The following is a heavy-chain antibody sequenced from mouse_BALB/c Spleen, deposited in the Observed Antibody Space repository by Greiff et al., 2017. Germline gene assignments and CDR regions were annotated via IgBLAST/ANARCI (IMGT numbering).Heavy chain of an antibody. CDR3: ARFRTGYYAMDY. V-gene: IGHV3-8*02. J-gene: IGHJ4*01. CDR1: GDSITSCY. CDR2: ISYSGST. Sequence: EVQRVESGPSLMKPSQTLSLTCSVTGDSITSCYWNWIRKFPGNKLEYMGYISYSGSTYYNPSLKSRISITRDTSKNQYYLQLNSVTTEDTATYYCARFRTGYYAMDYWGQGTSVTVSS.